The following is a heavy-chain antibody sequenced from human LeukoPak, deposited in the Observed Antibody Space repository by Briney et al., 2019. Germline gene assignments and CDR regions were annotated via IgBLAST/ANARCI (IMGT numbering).Heavy chain of an antibody. CDR1: GYTFTNYG. D-gene: IGHD6-6*01. CDR3: ARVEAARPYYGMDV. CDR2: ISVYNDST. Sequence: ASVKISCTASGYTFTNYGISWVRQAPGQGLEWVGWISVYNDSTNYAQKLQDRVTMTTDTSTSTANMELRSLRSDDTAVYYCARVEAARPYYGMDVWGQGTTVTVSS. J-gene: IGHJ6*02. V-gene: IGHV1-18*01.